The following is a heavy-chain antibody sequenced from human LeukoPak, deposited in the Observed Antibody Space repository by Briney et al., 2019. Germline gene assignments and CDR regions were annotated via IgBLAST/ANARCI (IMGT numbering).Heavy chain of an antibody. CDR3: AKDPHSLDSSGYLFDY. J-gene: IGHJ4*02. Sequence: GGSLRLSCAASGFTFDDYAMHWVRQAPGKGLEWVSGISWNSGSIGYADSVKGRFTISRDKAKNSLYLQMNSLRAEDTALYYCAKDPHSLDSSGYLFDYWGQGTLVTVSS. D-gene: IGHD3-22*01. CDR2: ISWNSGSI. V-gene: IGHV3-9*01. CDR1: GFTFDDYA.